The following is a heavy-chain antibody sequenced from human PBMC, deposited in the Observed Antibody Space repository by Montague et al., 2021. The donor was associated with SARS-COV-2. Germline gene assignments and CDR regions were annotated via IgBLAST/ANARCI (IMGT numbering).Heavy chain of an antibody. CDR2: INHSGST. CDR3: AREVRGRIVVVIAIPYYYFDY. Sequence: SETLSLTCTVSGGSISSSSYYWSWIRQPPGKGLEWIGEINHSGSTSYNPSLKSRVTISVDTSKNQFSLKLSSVTAADTAVYYCAREVRGRIVVVIAIPYYYFDYWGQGTLVTVSS. V-gene: IGHV4-39*07. CDR1: GGSISSSSYY. J-gene: IGHJ4*02. D-gene: IGHD2-21*01.